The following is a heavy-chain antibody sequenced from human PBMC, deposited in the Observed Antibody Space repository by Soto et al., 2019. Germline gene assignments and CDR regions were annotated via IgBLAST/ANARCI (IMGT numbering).Heavy chain of an antibody. J-gene: IGHJ4*02. CDR2: ISCDGSNK. CDR3: ARAVEVPADFDY. CDR1: GFTFSSYG. D-gene: IGHD1-1*01. Sequence: GGSLRLSCAASGFTFSSYGVHWVRQAPGKGLEWVAVISCDGSNKHYADSVKGRFTISRDNSKNTLYLQMSSLRSEDTAVYYCARAVEVPADFDYWGQGTLVTVSS. V-gene: IGHV3-30*03.